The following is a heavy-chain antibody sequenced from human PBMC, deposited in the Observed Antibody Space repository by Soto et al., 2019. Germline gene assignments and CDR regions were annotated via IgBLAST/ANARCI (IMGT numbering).Heavy chain of an antibody. D-gene: IGHD3-3*01. CDR2: INHSRST. Sequence: ASETLSLTCAVYGGSFSGCYLSWIRQPPGKGLEWIGEINHSRSTNYNPSLKSRVTISVDTSKNQFSLKLSSVTAADTAVYYCARLAIRFHGAFDIWGQGTMVTVSS. V-gene: IGHV4-34*01. CDR1: GGSFSGCY. J-gene: IGHJ3*02. CDR3: ARLAIRFHGAFDI.